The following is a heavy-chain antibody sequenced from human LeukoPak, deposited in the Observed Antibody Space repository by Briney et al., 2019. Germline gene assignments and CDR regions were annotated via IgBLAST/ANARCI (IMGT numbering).Heavy chain of an antibody. CDR2: IYYSGST. CDR3: AREANDAFDI. CDR1: GGSISSYY. J-gene: IGHJ3*02. Sequence: DPSETLSLTCTVSGGSISSYYWSWIRQPPGKGLEWIGYIYYSGSTNYNPSLKSRVTISADTSKNQFSLKLSSVTAADTAVYYCAREANDAFDIWGQGTMVTVSS. V-gene: IGHV4-59*12.